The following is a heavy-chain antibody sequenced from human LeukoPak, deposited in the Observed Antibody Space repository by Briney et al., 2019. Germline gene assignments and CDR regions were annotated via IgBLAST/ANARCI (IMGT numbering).Heavy chain of an antibody. Sequence: PSETLSLTCAVSGGSISSSNWWSWVRQPPGKGLEWIGEIYHSGSTNYNPSLKSRVTISVDKSKNQFSLKLSSVTAADTAVYYCARSDYDILPGYYPWGQGTLVTVSS. V-gene: IGHV4-4*02. CDR2: IYHSGST. D-gene: IGHD3-9*01. J-gene: IGHJ5*02. CDR3: ARSDYDILPGYYP. CDR1: GGSISSSNW.